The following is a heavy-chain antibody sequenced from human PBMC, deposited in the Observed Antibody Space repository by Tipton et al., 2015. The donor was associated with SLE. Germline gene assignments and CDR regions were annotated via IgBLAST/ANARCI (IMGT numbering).Heavy chain of an antibody. J-gene: IGHJ4*02. CDR2: IYYSGST. CDR3: ACAPEYGDPNYYFDY. V-gene: IGHV4-39*01. Sequence: TLSLTCTVSGGSISSSSYYWGWIRQPPGKGLEWIGTIYYSGSTYYNTSLKSRVTISADTSKNRFSLNLSSVTAADTAVYFCACAPEYGDPNYYFDYWGQGTLVTVSP. D-gene: IGHD4-17*01. CDR1: GGSISSSSYY.